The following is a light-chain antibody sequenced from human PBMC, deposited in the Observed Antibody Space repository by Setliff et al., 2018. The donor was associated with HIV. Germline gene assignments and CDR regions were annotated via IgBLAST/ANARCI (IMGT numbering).Light chain of an antibody. CDR1: SSDVGGYNY. CDR2: DVT. CDR3: CSYAGSYTSLYV. J-gene: IGLJ1*01. V-gene: IGLV2-11*01. Sequence: QSDLTQPRSVSGSHGQSVTISCTGTSSDVGGYNYVSWYQHLPGKAPKLMIYDVTKRPSGVPDRFSGSKSGNTASLIISGLQSEDEADYYCCSYAGSYTSLYVFGTGTKATVL.